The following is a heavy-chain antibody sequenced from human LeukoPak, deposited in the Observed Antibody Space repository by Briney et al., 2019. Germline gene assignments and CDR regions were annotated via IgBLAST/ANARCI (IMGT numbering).Heavy chain of an antibody. CDR1: GGSISSCY. CDR2: IYYSGST. J-gene: IGHJ6*02. Sequence: SETLSLTCTVSGGSISSCYWSWIRQPPGKGLEWIGYIYYSGSTNYNPSLKSRVTISVDTSKNQFSLKLSSVTAADTAVYYCARLVKVTYYYGMDVWGQGTTVTVSS. CDR3: ARLVKVTYYYGMDV. D-gene: IGHD2-21*01. V-gene: IGHV4-59*08.